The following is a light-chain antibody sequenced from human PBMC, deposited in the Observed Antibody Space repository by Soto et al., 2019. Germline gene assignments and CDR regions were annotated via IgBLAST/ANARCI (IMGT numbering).Light chain of an antibody. CDR1: SSNIGSNY. CDR3: AAWDDSLSGLV. Sequence: QSVLTQPPSASGTPGQRVTISCSGSSSNIGSNYVYWYQQLPGTAPKLLIYRKNQRPSGVPDRFSGSKSGTSASLAISGLRSEDEADYYCAAWDDSLSGLVFGGGTKVTVL. J-gene: IGLJ2*01. V-gene: IGLV1-47*01. CDR2: RKN.